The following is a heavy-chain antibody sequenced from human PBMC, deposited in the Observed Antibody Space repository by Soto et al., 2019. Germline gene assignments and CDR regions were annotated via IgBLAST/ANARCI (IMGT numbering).Heavy chain of an antibody. CDR3: AGHAVHCRGFNDY. J-gene: IGHJ4*02. V-gene: IGHV4-39*01. D-gene: IGHD2-21*01. CDR2: IYYSGST. CDR1: GGSISSSSYY. Sequence: QLQLQESGPGLVKPSETLSLTCTVSGGSISSSSYYWGWIRQPPGKGLEWIGSIYYSGSTYYNPSLQKRITKSGNTSKKQFSLKLSFVTAADTAGYYCAGHAVHCRGFNDYRGQGTLVTVSS.